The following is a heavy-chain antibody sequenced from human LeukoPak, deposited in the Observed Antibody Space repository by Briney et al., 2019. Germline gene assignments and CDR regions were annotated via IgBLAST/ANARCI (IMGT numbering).Heavy chain of an antibody. J-gene: IGHJ5*02. CDR2: IYYSGTT. CDR1: GGSISGSSYY. V-gene: IGHV4-31*03. Sequence: NPSETLSLTCTVSGGSISGSSYYWGWIRQPPGKGLEWIGYIYYSGTTYYNPSLTSRVIISVDTSNNQFSLKLNSVTAADTAVYYCARDRDGSGVWFDPWGQGTLVTVSS. CDR3: ARDRDGSGVWFDP. D-gene: IGHD6-19*01.